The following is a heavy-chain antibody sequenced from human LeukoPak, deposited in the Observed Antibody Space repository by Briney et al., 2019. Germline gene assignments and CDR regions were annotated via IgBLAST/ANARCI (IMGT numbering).Heavy chain of an antibody. CDR3: ARGALSNWYFDV. D-gene: IGHD6-6*01. CDR2: IWYDGSNK. J-gene: IGHJ2*01. Sequence: GRSLRLSCAASGFTFSSYGMHWVRQAPGKGLEWVAVIWYDGSNKFYADSVKGRFTISRDNSKNTLYLQMNSLRAEDTAVYYCARGALSNWYFDVWGRGTLVTVSS. V-gene: IGHV3-33*01. CDR1: GFTFSSYG.